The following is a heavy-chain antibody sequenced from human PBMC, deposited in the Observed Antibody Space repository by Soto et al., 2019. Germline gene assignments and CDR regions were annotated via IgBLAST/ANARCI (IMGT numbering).Heavy chain of an antibody. Sequence: SETLSLTCTVSGGSISSGGYYWSWIRQHPGKGLEWIGYIYYSGSTYYNPSLKSRVTISVDTSKNQFSLKLSSVTAADTAVYYCARDHYDTYYGMDVWGQGTTVTVSS. CDR1: GGSISSGGYY. J-gene: IGHJ6*02. D-gene: IGHD3-22*01. V-gene: IGHV4-31*03. CDR2: IYYSGST. CDR3: ARDHYDTYYGMDV.